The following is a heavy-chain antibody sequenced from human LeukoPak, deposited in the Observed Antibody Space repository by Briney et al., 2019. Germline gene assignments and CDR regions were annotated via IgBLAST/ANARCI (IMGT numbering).Heavy chain of an antibody. D-gene: IGHD3-10*01. J-gene: IGHJ4*02. CDR1: GYTFTSYG. CDR2: ISAYNGNT. V-gene: IGHV1-18*01. CDR3: ARVSYYYGSGSYSDY. Sequence: ASVKVSCKASGYTFTSYGISWVRQAPGQGLEWMGWISAYNGNTNYAQKLQGRVTMTTDTSTSTAYMELRSLRSDDTAVYYCARVSYYYGSGSYSDYWGQGTLVTVSS.